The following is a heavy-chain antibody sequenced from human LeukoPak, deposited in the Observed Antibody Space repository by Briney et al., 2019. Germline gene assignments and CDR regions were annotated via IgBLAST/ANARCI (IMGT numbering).Heavy chain of an antibody. CDR1: GFTFSSYT. V-gene: IGHV3-23*01. J-gene: IGHJ4*02. Sequence: GGSLRLSCAASGFTFSSYTMSWVRQAPGKGLEWVSAISGSGGSTYYADSVKGRFTISRDNSKNTLYLQMNSLRAEDTAVYYCARVRELYRDYWGQGTLVTVSS. CDR2: ISGSGGST. CDR3: ARVRELYRDY. D-gene: IGHD1-26*01.